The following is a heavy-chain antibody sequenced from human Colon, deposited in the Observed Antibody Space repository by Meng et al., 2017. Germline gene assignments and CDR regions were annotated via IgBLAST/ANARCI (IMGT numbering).Heavy chain of an antibody. J-gene: IGHJ4*02. Sequence: GESLKISCAASGFTFSSYEMNWVRQAPGKGLEWVSYISSSGSTIYYADSVKGRFTISRDNAKNSLYLQMNSPRAEDTAVYYCARLGGPYDYVWGRTYWGQGTLVTVSS. CDR2: ISSSGSTI. CDR3: ARLGGPYDYVWGRTY. D-gene: IGHD3-16*01. V-gene: IGHV3-48*03. CDR1: GFTFSSYE.